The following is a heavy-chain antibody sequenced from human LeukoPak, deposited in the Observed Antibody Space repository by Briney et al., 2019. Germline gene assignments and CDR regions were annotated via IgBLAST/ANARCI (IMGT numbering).Heavy chain of an antibody. CDR2: INPNSGGT. CDR3: ARSKVRGVPYNWFAP. J-gene: IGHJ5*02. Sequence: ASVKVSCKASGYTFTGYYMDWVRQGPGQGLEWMGWINPNSGGTNYAQKFQGRVTMTRDTSISTAYMELSRLRSDDTAVYYCARSKVRGVPYNWFAPWGQGTLVTVSS. D-gene: IGHD3-10*01. V-gene: IGHV1-2*02. CDR1: GYTFTGYY.